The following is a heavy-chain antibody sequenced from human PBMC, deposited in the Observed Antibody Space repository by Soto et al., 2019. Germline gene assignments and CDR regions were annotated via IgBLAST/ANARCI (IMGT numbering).Heavy chain of an antibody. CDR3: ARARGCSGYDSYANWFDP. V-gene: IGHV4-30-2*01. CDR1: GGSISSGDYS. Sequence: SETLSLTCAVSGGSISSGDYSWSWIRQPPGKGLKWIGYIYHSGSTYYNPSLKSRVTISVDRSKNQFSLKLTSVTAADTAVYYCARARGCSGYDSYANWFDPWGQGTLVTVSS. D-gene: IGHD5-12*01. J-gene: IGHJ5*02. CDR2: IYHSGST.